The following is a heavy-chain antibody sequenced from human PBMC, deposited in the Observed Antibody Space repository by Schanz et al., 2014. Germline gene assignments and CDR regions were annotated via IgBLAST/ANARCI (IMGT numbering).Heavy chain of an antibody. CDR3: AKGPYYYYYMDV. CDR1: GFTFSSYS. Sequence: EVQLVESGGGLVQPGGSLRLSCTASGFTFSSYSMNWVRQAPGKGLEWVSYVSRSTPDIYYAESVKGRFTISRDNAKNSLYLQMNGLRADDTAVYYCAKGPYYYYYMDVWGNGTTVTVSS. J-gene: IGHJ6*03. CDR2: VSRSTPDI. V-gene: IGHV3-48*04.